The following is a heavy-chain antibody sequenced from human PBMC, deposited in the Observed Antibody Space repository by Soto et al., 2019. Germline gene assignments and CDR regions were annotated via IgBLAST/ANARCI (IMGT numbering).Heavy chain of an antibody. D-gene: IGHD4-4*01. Sequence: GGSLRLSCVASGFNFKAYAMGWVRQAPGKGLEWVSSITATDGNTYYADSVRGRFTISRDNSRNFLFLQMNGLRPEDSALYYCAKDEGTSSTVFDYWGQGTLVTVSS. CDR3: AKDEGTSSTVFDY. CDR2: ITATDGNT. J-gene: IGHJ4*02. CDR1: GFNFKAYA. V-gene: IGHV3-23*01.